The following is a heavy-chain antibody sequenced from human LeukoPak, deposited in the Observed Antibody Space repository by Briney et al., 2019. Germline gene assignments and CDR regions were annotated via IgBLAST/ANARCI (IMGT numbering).Heavy chain of an antibody. V-gene: IGHV4-4*07. Sequence: KPSETLSLTRTVSGGSISSYYWSWIRQPAGKGLEWIGRFYSSGSTNYNPSLKSRVTMSVDRSRNQFSLKMRSVTAADTAVYYCARDYYDSSEGWFDPWGQGTLVTVSS. D-gene: IGHD3-22*01. CDR2: FYSSGST. CDR3: ARDYYDSSEGWFDP. J-gene: IGHJ5*02. CDR1: GGSISSYY.